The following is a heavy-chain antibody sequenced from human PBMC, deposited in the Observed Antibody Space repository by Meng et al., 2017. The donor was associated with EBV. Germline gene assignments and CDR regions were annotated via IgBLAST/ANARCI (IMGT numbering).Heavy chain of an antibody. Sequence: QVQLQQWGAGLLKPSXXLSPTCAVYXGFFSGYYWSWIRQPPGKGLEWIGEINHSGSTNYDPSLKSRVTISVDTSKNQFSVKLSSVTAADTAVYYCARGGGNRGGIVGATYRLNWFDPWGQGTLVTVSS. CDR1: XGFFSGYY. D-gene: IGHD1-26*01. CDR3: ARGGGNRGGIVGATYRLNWFDP. J-gene: IGHJ5*02. CDR2: INHSGST. V-gene: IGHV4-34*01.